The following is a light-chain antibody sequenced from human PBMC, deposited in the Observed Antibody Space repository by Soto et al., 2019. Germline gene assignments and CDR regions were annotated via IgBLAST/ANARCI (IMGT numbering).Light chain of an antibody. CDR3: NAYTNPAVRV. CDR2: ANN. Sequence: HSVLTQAPSASGTPGQRVTISCSGSSSNIGNSTVNWYQQFPGTAPKLLIYANNRRPSGVPDRFSGSKSGTSASLAISGLQSEDEADYPCNAYTNPAVRVFVTGNKVTDL. J-gene: IGLJ1*01. V-gene: IGLV1-44*01. CDR1: SSNIGNST.